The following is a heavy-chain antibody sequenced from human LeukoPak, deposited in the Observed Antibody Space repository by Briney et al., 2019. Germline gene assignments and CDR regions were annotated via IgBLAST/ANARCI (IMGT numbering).Heavy chain of an antibody. J-gene: IGHJ4*02. Sequence: PSQTLSLTCTVSGGSIHSYWSWIRQPAGKGLEWIGRISGSGTITYNPALQSRLTISIDTSKNQFSLKLMSVTAADTAVYYCARGCQYQLLRIDYFDYWGQGTLVTVSS. CDR2: ISGSGTI. CDR3: ARGCQYQLLRIDYFDY. CDR1: GGSIHSY. V-gene: IGHV4-4*07. D-gene: IGHD2-2*01.